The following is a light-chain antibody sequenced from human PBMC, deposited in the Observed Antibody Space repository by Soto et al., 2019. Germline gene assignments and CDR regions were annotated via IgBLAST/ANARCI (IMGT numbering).Light chain of an antibody. CDR3: HQDINLPWT. J-gene: IGKJ1*01. CDR1: QTVSRMY. V-gene: IGKV3D-7*01. CDR2: GTS. Sequence: IVLTQSPATLSLSPGERATLSCMASQTVSRMYLSWFQQKPGQAPRLLLYGTSTRATGIPVRFTGSGAGTDFTLTISSLQPEDFAVYFCHQDINLPWTFGQGTKADIK.